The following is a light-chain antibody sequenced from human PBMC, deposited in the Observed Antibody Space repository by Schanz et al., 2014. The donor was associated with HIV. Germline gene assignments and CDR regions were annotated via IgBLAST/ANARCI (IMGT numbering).Light chain of an antibody. CDR3: ATWDDSLRGRV. CDR2: ANI. V-gene: IGLV1-40*01. J-gene: IGLJ3*02. Sequence: QSVLAQPPSASGTPGQRVTISCTGTSSDIGAGYDVHWYQQLPGTAPKLLIYANINRPSGVPDRFSGSKSGTSVSLAISGLRSEDEADYYCATWDDSLRGRVFGGGTKLTVL. CDR1: SSDIGAGYD.